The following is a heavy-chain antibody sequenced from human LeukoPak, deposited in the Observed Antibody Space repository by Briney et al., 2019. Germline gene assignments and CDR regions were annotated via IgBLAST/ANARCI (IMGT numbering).Heavy chain of an antibody. Sequence: ASVKVSCKASGGTFSSYAISWVRQAPGQGLEWMGGIIPIFGTANYAQKFQGRVTITTDESTSTAYMELSSLRSEDTAVYYCARDQRRITIFGVAPVWGQGTLVTVSS. CDR3: ARDQRRITIFGVAPV. J-gene: IGHJ4*02. CDR1: GGTFSSYA. V-gene: IGHV1-69*05. CDR2: IIPIFGTA. D-gene: IGHD3-3*01.